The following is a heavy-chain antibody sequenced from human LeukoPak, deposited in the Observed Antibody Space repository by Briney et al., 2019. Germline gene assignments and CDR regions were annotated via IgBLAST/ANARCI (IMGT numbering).Heavy chain of an antibody. CDR3: ARAHDPGY. Sequence: GGSLRLSCVASGFSVSTNHMSWVRQAPGKGLEWVSVIYNGGSTYYADSVKGGFTISRDNSKNTLYLQMNSLRAEDTAVYYCARAHDPGYWGQGTLVTVSS. CDR2: IYNGGST. CDR1: GFSVSTNH. J-gene: IGHJ4*02. D-gene: IGHD3-16*01. V-gene: IGHV3-66*01.